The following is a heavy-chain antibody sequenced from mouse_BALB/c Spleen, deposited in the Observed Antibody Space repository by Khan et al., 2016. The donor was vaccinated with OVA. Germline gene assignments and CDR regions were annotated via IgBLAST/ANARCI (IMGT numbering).Heavy chain of an antibody. CDR1: GYTFTNYW. V-gene: IGHV1-7*01. J-gene: IGHJ3*01. D-gene: IGHD1-1*01. CDR3: VNLGSSSAWFTY. CDR2: INPSTDYT. Sequence: VQLQQSGAELAKPGASVKMSCKASGYTFTNYWMHWVKQRPGQGLEWIGYINPSTDYTEYNQKFKDKATLTADKSSSTAYIQLTSLTSEDSALYYCVNLGSSSAWFTYWGQGTLVTVSA.